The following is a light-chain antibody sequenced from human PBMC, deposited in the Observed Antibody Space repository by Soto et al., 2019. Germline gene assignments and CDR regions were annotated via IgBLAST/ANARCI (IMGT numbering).Light chain of an antibody. V-gene: IGKV3-20*01. CDR2: GAS. Sequence: EIVLSQSPGTLSLSAGERATLSCRASQSVRSNFLAWYQQKPGQAPRLLISGASSRAPGVADRFTGSGSGTDFTLTISSLETEDFAVYYCQQYGGSPKTFGQGTKVDTK. CDR3: QQYGGSPKT. CDR1: QSVRSNF. J-gene: IGKJ1*01.